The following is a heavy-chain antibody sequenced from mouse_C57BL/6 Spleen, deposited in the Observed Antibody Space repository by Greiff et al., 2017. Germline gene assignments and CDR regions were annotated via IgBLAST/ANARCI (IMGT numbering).Heavy chain of an antibody. CDR1: GFTFSSYA. J-gene: IGHJ4*01. CDR3: ARGGGYYAMDY. V-gene: IGHV5-4*03. CDR2: ISDGGSYT. D-gene: IGHD1-1*02. Sequence: EVNVVESGGGLVKPGGSLKLSCAASGFTFSSYAMSWVRQTPEKRLEWVATISDGGSYTYYPDNVKGRFTISRDNAKNNLYLQMSHLKSEDTAMYYCARGGGYYAMDYWGQGTSVTVSS.